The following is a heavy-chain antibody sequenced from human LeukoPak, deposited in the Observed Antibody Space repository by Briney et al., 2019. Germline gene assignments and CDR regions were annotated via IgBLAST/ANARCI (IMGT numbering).Heavy chain of an antibody. CDR1: GFTFSSYA. CDR3: AAGSGWYFGAFDI. CDR2: ISYDGSNK. D-gene: IGHD6-19*01. J-gene: IGHJ3*02. Sequence: GGSLRLSCAAYGFTFSSYAMHCVRQAPGKGLEWVAVISYDGSNKYYADSVKGRFTISRDNSKNTLYLQMNSLRAEDTAVYYCAAGSGWYFGAFDIWGQGTMFTVSS. V-gene: IGHV3-30-3*01.